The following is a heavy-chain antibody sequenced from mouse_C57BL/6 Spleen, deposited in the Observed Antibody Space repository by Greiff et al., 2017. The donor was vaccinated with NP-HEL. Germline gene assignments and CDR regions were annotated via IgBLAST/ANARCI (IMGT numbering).Heavy chain of an antibody. D-gene: IGHD2-12*01. J-gene: IGHJ1*03. CDR3: ARSDYSHYLYFDV. Sequence: QVQLQQSGAELVKPGASVKISCKASGYAFSSYWMNWVKQRPGKGLEWIGQIYPGDGDTNYNGKFKGKATLTADKSSSTAYMQLSSLTSEDSAVYFCARSDYSHYLYFDVWGTGATVTVSS. CDR1: GYAFSSYW. V-gene: IGHV1-80*01. CDR2: IYPGDGDT.